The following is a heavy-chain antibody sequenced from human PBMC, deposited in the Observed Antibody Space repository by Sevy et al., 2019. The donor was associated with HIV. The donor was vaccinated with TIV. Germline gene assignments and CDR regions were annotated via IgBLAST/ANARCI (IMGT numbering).Heavy chain of an antibody. CDR3: AGENAWGRGYS. Sequence: SETLSLTCTVSGGSITSLYWNWIRQPPGKGLEWIANIYYNGHINYKPSLKSLVTLSLDTSKNRFSLRRSSVTAADTAMYYCAGENAWGRGYSWGQGTLVTVSS. CDR2: IYYNGHI. CDR1: GGSITSLY. V-gene: IGHV4-59*08. J-gene: IGHJ4*02. D-gene: IGHD1-26*01.